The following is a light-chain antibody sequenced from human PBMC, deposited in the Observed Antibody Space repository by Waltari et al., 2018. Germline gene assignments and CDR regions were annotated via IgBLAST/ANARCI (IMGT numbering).Light chain of an antibody. J-gene: IGKJ4*01. CDR3: QQYDTPLS. V-gene: IGKV1-33*01. CDR2: GAS. Sequence: DIQMTQSPSSLSASVGDRVTITCQANQDIYNSLHWYQQKPGKAPNLLIYGASNLEPGVPSRFSGSGSGTHFTFTISSLQPDDFATYYCQQYDTPLSFGGGTKVAIK. CDR1: QDIYNS.